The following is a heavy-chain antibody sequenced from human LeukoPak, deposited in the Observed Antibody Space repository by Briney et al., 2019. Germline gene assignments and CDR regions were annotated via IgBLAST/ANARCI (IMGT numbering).Heavy chain of an antibody. CDR3: AKDLVEVRGVIITQDYYYGMDV. Sequence: PGGSLRLSCAASGYTFSSYGMHWVRQAPGKGLEWVAVISYVGSNKYYADSVKGRFTISRDNSKNTLYLQMNSLRAEDTAVYYCAKDLVEVRGVIITQDYYYGMDVWGKGTTVTVSS. D-gene: IGHD3-10*01. J-gene: IGHJ6*04. CDR2: ISYVGSNK. CDR1: GYTFSSYG. V-gene: IGHV3-30*18.